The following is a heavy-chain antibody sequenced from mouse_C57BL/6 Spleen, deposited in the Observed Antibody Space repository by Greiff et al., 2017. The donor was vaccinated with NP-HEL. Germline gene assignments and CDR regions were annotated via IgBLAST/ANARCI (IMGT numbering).Heavy chain of an antibody. CDR1: GFSLTSYG. CDR3: ARHLDSSGYIDYYAMDY. V-gene: IGHV2-6-1*01. Sequence: QVQLKESGPGLVAPSQSLSITCTVSGFSLTSYGVHWVRQPPGKGLEWLVVIWSDGSTTYNSALKSRLSISKDNSKSQVFLKMNSLQTDDTAMYYCARHLDSSGYIDYYAMDYWGQGTSVTVSS. J-gene: IGHJ4*01. D-gene: IGHD3-2*02. CDR2: IWSDGST.